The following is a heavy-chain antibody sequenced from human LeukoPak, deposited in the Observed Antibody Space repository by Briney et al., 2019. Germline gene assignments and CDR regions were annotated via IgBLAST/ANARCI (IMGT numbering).Heavy chain of an antibody. V-gene: IGHV3-7*01. CDR2: IKQDGSEK. CDR3: ARERYYYDSTGYFRSFDS. D-gene: IGHD3-22*01. J-gene: IGHJ4*02. Sequence: GGSLRLSCAASGFTFSSYWMSWVRQAPGKGLEWVANIKQDGSEKYYVDSVKGRFTISRDNAKNSLYLQMNSLRAEDTAVYYCARERYYYDSTGYFRSFDSWGQGTLVTVSS. CDR1: GFTFSSYW.